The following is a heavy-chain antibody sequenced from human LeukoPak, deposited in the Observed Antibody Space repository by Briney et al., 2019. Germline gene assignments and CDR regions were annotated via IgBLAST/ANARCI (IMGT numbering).Heavy chain of an antibody. CDR2: ISYDGSNK. V-gene: IGHV3-30-3*01. CDR1: GFTFSSYA. J-gene: IGHJ3*02. Sequence: GRSLRLSCAASGFTFSSYAMHWVRQAPGKGLEWVAVISYDGSNKYYADSVKGRFTISRDNSKNTLYLQMSSLRAEDTAVYYCARDSYDSSGYYSTDAFDIWGQGTMVTVSS. D-gene: IGHD3-22*01. CDR3: ARDSYDSSGYYSTDAFDI.